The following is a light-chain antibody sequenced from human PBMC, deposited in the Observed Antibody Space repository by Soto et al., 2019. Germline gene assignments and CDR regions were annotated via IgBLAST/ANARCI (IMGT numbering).Light chain of an antibody. V-gene: IGKV2-28*01. Sequence: DIVMTQSPLSLSVTPGEPSSISCSSSLSLLHSNGYNYLDWYLQKPGQAPRLLIYGGSSRATGIPDRFSGSGSGTDFTLTISRLEPADFALYYCQHYGAAPITFGQGTRLEIK. CDR3: QHYGAAPIT. J-gene: IGKJ5*01. CDR1: LSLLHSNGYNY. CDR2: GGS.